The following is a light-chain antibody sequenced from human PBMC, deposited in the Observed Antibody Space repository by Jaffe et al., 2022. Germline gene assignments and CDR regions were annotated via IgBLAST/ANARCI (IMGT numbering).Light chain of an antibody. CDR1: QSVLYSSNNKNY. CDR3: QQYYTTPPT. V-gene: IGKV4-1*01. Sequence: DIVMTQSPDSLAVSLGERATINCKSSQSVLYSSNNKNYLAWYQQKPGQPPKLLIYWASTRESGVPDRFSGSGSGTDFTLTISSLQAEDVALYYCQQYYTTPPTFGQGTKVEIK. J-gene: IGKJ1*01. CDR2: WAS.